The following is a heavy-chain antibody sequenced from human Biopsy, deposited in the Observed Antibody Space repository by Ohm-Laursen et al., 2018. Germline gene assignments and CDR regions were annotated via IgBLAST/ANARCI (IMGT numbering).Heavy chain of an antibody. CDR1: GFTFNNYG. CDR3: AKDRYNYTPIGGFSMDV. CDR2: IFYDGSNT. J-gene: IGHJ6*02. Sequence: SLRLSCAASGFTFNNYGMQWVRQAPGKGLEWVAFIFYDGSNTYYADSVKGRFTISRDNSRDTLYLQMSSLRAEDTAVYYCAKDRYNYTPIGGFSMDVWGQGTKVTVSS. V-gene: IGHV3-30*18. D-gene: IGHD5-18*01.